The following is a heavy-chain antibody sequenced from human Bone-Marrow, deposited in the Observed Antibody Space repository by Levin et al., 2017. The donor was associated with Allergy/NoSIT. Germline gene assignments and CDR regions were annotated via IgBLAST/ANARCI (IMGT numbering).Heavy chain of an antibody. V-gene: IGHV3-48*03. J-gene: IGHJ4*02. CDR1: ASIFSTFE. Sequence: GGSLRLSCTASASIFSTFEMNWVRQAPGKGLEWVSNINVGGNNVYYADSVKGRFTISRDNSKTSVYLQMTNLRVEDTAIYYCARDAGYLQWELPTYWGQGTLVTVSS. D-gene: IGHD4-23*01. CDR2: INVGGNNV. CDR3: ARDAGYLQWELPTY.